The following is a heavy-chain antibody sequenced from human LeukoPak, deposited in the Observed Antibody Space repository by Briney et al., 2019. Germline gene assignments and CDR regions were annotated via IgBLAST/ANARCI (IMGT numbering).Heavy chain of an antibody. D-gene: IGHD3-10*01. CDR1: GDSISSCY. V-gene: IGHV4-4*07. Sequence: SETLSLTCTVSGDSISSCYWSWIRQPAGKGLEWIGRIYTSGSTNYNPSLKNQVTMSVDMSKNQFSLKLRSVTAADTAVYYCARAIWFGDLYEAFDIWGQETMVTVSS. J-gene: IGHJ3*02. CDR2: IYTSGST. CDR3: ARAIWFGDLYEAFDI.